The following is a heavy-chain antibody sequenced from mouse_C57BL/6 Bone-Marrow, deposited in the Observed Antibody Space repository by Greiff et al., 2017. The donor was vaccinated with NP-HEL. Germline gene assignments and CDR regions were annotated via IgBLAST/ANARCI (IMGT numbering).Heavy chain of an antibody. CDR2: INPNNGGT. D-gene: IGHD1-1*01. CDR3: ARSDTTVVDFDY. J-gene: IGHJ2*01. V-gene: IGHV1-26*01. Sequence: VQLQQSGPELVKPGASVKISCKASGYTFTDYYMNWVKQSHGKSLEWIGDINPNNGGTSYNQKFKGKATLTVDKSSSTAYMELRSLTSEDSAVYYWARSDTTVVDFDYWGQGTTLTVSS. CDR1: GYTFTDYY.